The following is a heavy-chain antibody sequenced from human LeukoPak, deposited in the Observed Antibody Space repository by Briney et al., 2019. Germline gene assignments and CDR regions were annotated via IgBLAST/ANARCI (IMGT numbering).Heavy chain of an antibody. CDR3: ARAYDSSGYYFGYFNY. CDR2: IYSGGST. CDR1: RFTVTSTY. D-gene: IGHD3-22*01. Sequence: GGSLILSCASTRFTVTSTYMSSVRHAPRKGLEWVSVIYSGGSTYYADSVKRPFAIARDSSKDTLYLQNNSLRAEDTAVYYCARAYDSSGYYFGYFNYWGQGTLVTVSS. V-gene: IGHV3-53*01. J-gene: IGHJ4*02.